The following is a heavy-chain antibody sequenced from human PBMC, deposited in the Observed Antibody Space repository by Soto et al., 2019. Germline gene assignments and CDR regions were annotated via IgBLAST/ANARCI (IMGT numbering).Heavy chain of an antibody. CDR3: ARVAGWRGFDY. V-gene: IGHV4-34*01. CDR1: GWSFSGYY. D-gene: IGHD3-3*01. CDR2: INHSGST. J-gene: IGHJ4*02. Sequence: QVQLQQWGAGLLKPSETLSLTCAVYGWSFSGYYWSWIRQPPGKGLEWIGEINHSGSTNYNPSLKSRVTLSVDTSKNQVSLKLSSVTAADTAVYYCARVAGWRGFDYWGQGTLVTVSS.